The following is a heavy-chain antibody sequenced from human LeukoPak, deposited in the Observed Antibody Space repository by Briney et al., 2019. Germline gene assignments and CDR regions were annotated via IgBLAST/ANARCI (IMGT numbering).Heavy chain of an antibody. CDR3: AQDHSSGYVFDY. CDR1: GGSISSSSYY. D-gene: IGHD3-22*01. J-gene: IGHJ4*02. V-gene: IGHV4-39*07. Sequence: PSETLSLTCTVSGGSISSSSYYWGWIRQPPGKGLEWIGSIYYSGSTYYNPSLKSRVTISVDTSKNQFSLKLSSVTAADTAVYYCAQDHSSGYVFDYWGQGTLVTVSS. CDR2: IYYSGST.